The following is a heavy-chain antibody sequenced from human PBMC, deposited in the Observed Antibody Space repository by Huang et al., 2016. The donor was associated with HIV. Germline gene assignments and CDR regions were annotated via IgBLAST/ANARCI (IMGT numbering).Heavy chain of an antibody. CDR3: ARDRDFYDSSGYWGFNYFDY. CDR1: GYAFTSYY. Sequence: QVQLVQSGAEVKKPGASVKVSCKASGYAFTSYYMHWVRQAPGQGLEWMGISNHSGGSTSDAQKFQCRVTTTRDTSTNTVFMELGSLRSEDTAVYYCARDRDFYDSSGYWGFNYFDYWGQGTLVTVSS. V-gene: IGHV1-46*01. CDR2: SNHSGGST. D-gene: IGHD3-22*01. J-gene: IGHJ4*02.